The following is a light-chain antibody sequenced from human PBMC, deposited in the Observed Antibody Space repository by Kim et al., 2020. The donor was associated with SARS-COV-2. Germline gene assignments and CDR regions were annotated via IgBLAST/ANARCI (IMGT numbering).Light chain of an antibody. V-gene: IGLV2-18*02. CDR2: EVS. CDR3: CSDTSITTYV. Sequence: GQSVTISCTGTSSDIGSYNRVSWYQQSPGTPPKVIIYEVSNRPSGVPDRFSGSKSGNTDSLTISGLQAEDEADYYCCSDTSITTYVFGTGTKVTVL. J-gene: IGLJ1*01. CDR1: SSDIGSYNR.